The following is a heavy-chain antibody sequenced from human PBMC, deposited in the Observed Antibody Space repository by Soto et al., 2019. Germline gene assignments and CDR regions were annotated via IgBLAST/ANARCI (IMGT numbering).Heavy chain of an antibody. Sequence: VQLVESGGGVVQPGRSLRLSCAASGFTFSDYAMHWVRQAPGKGLEWVAVVSHDGRNTHYAGSVKGGFTISRDSSKNTVSLEMTSLRAEDTAVYYCAKGGRQWLVTSDFNYWGQGELVTVSS. D-gene: IGHD6-19*01. CDR2: VSHDGRNT. V-gene: IGHV3-30*18. CDR3: AKGGRQWLVTSDFNY. J-gene: IGHJ4*02. CDR1: GFTFSDYA.